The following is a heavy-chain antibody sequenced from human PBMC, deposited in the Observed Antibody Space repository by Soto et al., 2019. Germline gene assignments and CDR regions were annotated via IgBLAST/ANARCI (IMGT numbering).Heavy chain of an antibody. CDR3: TRVGYCSSTSCQNAIFEY. V-gene: IGHV3-49*03. CDR2: IRSKAYGGTI. J-gene: IGHJ4*02. Sequence: GSLILSCTASGFSFGDDAMSWFRQAPGKGLEWVGFIRSKAYGGTIEYAASVKGRFTISRDDSKSIAYLQMNSLKTEDTAVYYCTRVGYCSSTSCQNAIFEYWGQGTLVTGSS. D-gene: IGHD2-2*01. CDR1: GFSFGDDA.